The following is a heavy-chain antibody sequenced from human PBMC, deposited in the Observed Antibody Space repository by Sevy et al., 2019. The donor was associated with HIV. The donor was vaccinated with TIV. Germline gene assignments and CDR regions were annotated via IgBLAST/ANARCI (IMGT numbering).Heavy chain of an antibody. CDR2: ISAYNGNT. V-gene: IGHV1-18*01. J-gene: IGHJ6*02. CDR1: GYTFTSYG. D-gene: IGHD3-3*01. CDR3: ARVLGFWSGYPNYYYYGMDV. Sequence: ASVKVSCKASGYTFTSYGISWLRQAPGQGLEWMGWISAYNGNTNYAQKLQGRVTMTTDTSTSTAYMELRSLRSDDTAVYYCARVLGFWSGYPNYYYYGMDVWGQGTTVTVSS.